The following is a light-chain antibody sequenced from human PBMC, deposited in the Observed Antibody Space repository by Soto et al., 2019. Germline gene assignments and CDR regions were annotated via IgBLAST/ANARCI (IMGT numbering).Light chain of an antibody. Sequence: EIVMTQSPATLSVSPGERATLSCRASQSVSSDLAWYHQKPGQPPRLLIYGASTRATGIPARFSGSGSGTEFTLTINSLQSADFAVYYCQQYNNWPRTFGQGTKVEIK. CDR2: GAS. CDR1: QSVSSD. V-gene: IGKV3-15*01. CDR3: QQYNNWPRT. J-gene: IGKJ1*01.